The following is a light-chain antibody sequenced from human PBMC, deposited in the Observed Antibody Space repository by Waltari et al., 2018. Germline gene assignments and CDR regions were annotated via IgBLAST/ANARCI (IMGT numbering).Light chain of an antibody. Sequence: DLQMTQSPSTLSASVGDRVTITCRASQSISNWLAWFQQRPGKAPKLLIYKASSLESGVPARFSGRGSGTDFSLTISSLQPDDFATYYCQQYSYYQTFGQGTKVEIK. CDR1: QSISNW. CDR2: KAS. V-gene: IGKV1-5*03. CDR3: QQYSYYQT. J-gene: IGKJ1*01.